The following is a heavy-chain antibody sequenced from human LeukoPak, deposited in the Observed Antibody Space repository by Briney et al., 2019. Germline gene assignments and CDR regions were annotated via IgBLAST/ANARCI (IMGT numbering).Heavy chain of an antibody. CDR2: IYYSGST. V-gene: IGHV4-59*01. Sequence: SETLSLTCTVSGGSISSYYWSWIRQPPGKGLEWIGYIYYSGSTNYNPSLKSRVTISVDTSKNQFSLKLSSVTVADTAVYSCARVDPDSSSTLEVFDYWGQGTLVTVSS. D-gene: IGHD6-6*01. CDR3: ARVDPDSSSTLEVFDY. CDR1: GGSISSYY. J-gene: IGHJ4*02.